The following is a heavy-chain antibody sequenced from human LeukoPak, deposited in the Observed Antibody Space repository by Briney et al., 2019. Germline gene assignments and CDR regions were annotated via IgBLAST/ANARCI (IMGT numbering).Heavy chain of an antibody. CDR3: AKGSSSWYPFDY. Sequence: GGSLRLTCAASGFTFSSYAMSWVRQAPGKGLEWVSGISGNGGSTYYADSAKGRFTVSRDNSKNTLYLQMNTLRAEDAAVYYCAKGSSSWYPFDYWGQGTLVTVSS. V-gene: IGHV3-23*01. CDR2: ISGNGGST. D-gene: IGHD6-13*01. CDR1: GFTFSSYA. J-gene: IGHJ4*02.